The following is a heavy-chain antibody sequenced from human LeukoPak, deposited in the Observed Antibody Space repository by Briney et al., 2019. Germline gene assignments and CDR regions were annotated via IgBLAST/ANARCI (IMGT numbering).Heavy chain of an antibody. D-gene: IGHD1-26*01. CDR2: LWSDGSNK. CDR3: VKKRSGSSGWFDP. Sequence: GRSLRLSCAASGFTFSNYGMHWVRQAPGKGLEWVAVLWSDGSNKYYADAVKGRFTTSRDNSKNTLYLQMHSLRAEDTAMYYCVKKRSGSSGWFDPWGQGTLVTVSS. CDR1: GFTFSNYG. J-gene: IGHJ5*02. V-gene: IGHV3-33*06.